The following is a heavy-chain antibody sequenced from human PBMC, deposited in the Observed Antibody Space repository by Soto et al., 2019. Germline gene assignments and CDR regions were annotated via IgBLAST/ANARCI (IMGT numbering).Heavy chain of an antibody. J-gene: IGHJ6*02. Sequence: QVQLVESGGGVVQPGRSLKLSCSASGFTFSSYAMHWVRQAPGKGLEWVAVMWHDGSEEYYADSVKGRFTISRDNSKKTLFLQLSSPRAEDTAVYFCARAGYFFGDSAAHLDYYFVMDVWGQGTTVTVSS. CDR2: MWHDGSEE. CDR3: ARAGYFFGDSAAHLDYYFVMDV. CDR1: GFTFSSYA. V-gene: IGHV3-33*08. D-gene: IGHD3-16*01.